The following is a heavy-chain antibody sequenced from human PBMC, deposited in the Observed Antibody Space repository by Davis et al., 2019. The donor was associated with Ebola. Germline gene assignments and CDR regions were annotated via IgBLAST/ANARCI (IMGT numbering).Heavy chain of an antibody. CDR3: ARGRNGGWDFDY. V-gene: IGHV1-18*01. D-gene: IGHD6-19*01. CDR1: GYTFTSYG. CDR2: ISAYNGHT. Sequence: ASVKVSCKASGYTFTSYGISWVRQAPGQGLECMGWISAYNGHTNYAQKFQGRLTLTTDTSTSTVYMELRSLTSDDTAEYYCARGRNGGWDFDYWGQGTRVTVSS. J-gene: IGHJ4*02.